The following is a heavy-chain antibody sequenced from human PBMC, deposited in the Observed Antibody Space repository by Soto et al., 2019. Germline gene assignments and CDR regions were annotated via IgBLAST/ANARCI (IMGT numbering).Heavy chain of an antibody. CDR3: ARSYLVVYSSGWYDY. V-gene: IGHV1-3*01. CDR1: GYGFTSYA. CDR2: INAGNGNT. J-gene: IGHJ4*02. D-gene: IGHD6-19*01. Sequence: ASVKGSCKASGYGFTSYAMHSVRQEPGQRLEWKGWINAGNGNTKYSQKFQGRVTITRDTSASTAYMELSSLRSDDTAVYYCARSYLVVYSSGWYDYWGQGTLVTVSS.